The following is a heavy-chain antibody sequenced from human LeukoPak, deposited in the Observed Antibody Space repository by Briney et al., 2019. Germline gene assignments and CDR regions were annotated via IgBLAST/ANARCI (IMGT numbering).Heavy chain of an antibody. J-gene: IGHJ6*03. CDR3: AKDLRYYGSGFIDV. Sequence: EGSLRLSCAASGFTFSSYGMHWVRQAPGKGLEWVAFIRYDGSNKYYADSVKGRFTISRDNSKNTLYLQMNSLRAEDTAVYYCAKDLRYYGSGFIDVWGKGTTVTISS. V-gene: IGHV3-30*02. CDR1: GFTFSSYG. D-gene: IGHD3-10*01. CDR2: IRYDGSNK.